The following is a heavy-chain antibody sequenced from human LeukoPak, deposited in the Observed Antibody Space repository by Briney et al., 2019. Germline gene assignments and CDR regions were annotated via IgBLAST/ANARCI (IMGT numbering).Heavy chain of an antibody. Sequence: SETLSLTCTVSGGSISSYYWSWIRQPPGKGLEWIGHIYYSGSTNYNPSLKSRVTISVDTSKNQFSLKLSSVTAADTAVYYCARHGAGYSSSWYSYWGQGTLVTVSS. CDR2: IYYSGST. J-gene: IGHJ4*02. CDR3: ARHGAGYSSSWYSY. CDR1: GGSISSYY. V-gene: IGHV4-59*08. D-gene: IGHD6-13*01.